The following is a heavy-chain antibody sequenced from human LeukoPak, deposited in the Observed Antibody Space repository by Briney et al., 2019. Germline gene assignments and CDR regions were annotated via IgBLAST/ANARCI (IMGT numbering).Heavy chain of an antibody. Sequence: PSETLSLTCTVSGGSISSSGYYWGWIRQPPGKGLEWIGSIYYSGSTYYNPSLKSRVTISVDTSKNQFSLKLSSVTAADTAVYYCARMNTSNYLDYWGQGTLVTVSS. V-gene: IGHV4-39*01. CDR1: GGSISSSGYY. CDR3: ARMNTSNYLDY. D-gene: IGHD1/OR15-1a*01. J-gene: IGHJ4*02. CDR2: IYYSGST.